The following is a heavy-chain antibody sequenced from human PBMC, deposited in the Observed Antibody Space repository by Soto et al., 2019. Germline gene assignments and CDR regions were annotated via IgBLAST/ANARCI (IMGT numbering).Heavy chain of an antibody. D-gene: IGHD5-18*01. CDR1: GFTFSSYA. CDR3: ARDETAMVFYYYYYGMDV. V-gene: IGHV3-30-3*01. CDR2: ISYDGSNK. J-gene: IGHJ6*02. Sequence: GGSLRLSCAASGFTFSSYAMHWVRQAPGKELEWVAVISYDGSNKYYADTVKGRFTISRDNSKNTLYLQMNSLRAEDTAVYYCARDETAMVFYYYYYGMDVWGQGTTVTVSS.